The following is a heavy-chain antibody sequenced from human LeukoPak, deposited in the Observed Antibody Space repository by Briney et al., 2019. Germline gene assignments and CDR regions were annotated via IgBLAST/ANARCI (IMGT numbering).Heavy chain of an antibody. CDR1: GFTFSTSG. Sequence: GGSLRLSCAASGFTFSTSGMNWVRQAPGKGLEWVSAISGSGGSTYYADSVKGRFTISRDNSKNTLYLQMNSLRAEDTAVYYCAKAMVRGVSVGGSEDYWGQGTLVTVSS. J-gene: IGHJ4*02. CDR3: AKAMVRGVSVGGSEDY. CDR2: ISGSGGST. V-gene: IGHV3-23*01. D-gene: IGHD3-10*01.